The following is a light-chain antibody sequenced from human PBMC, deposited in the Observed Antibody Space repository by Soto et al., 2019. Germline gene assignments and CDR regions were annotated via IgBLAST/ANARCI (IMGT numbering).Light chain of an antibody. CDR1: QSVGRY. Sequence: EKVMTQSPGTLSVSPGEGATLSCRASQSVGRYVAWYQQKPGQAPRLLIYDASARATGIPARFSGSGYGTNFTLTIDSLQSEDFAVYYCQQYQNWPPVTFGQGTSV. CDR2: DAS. CDR3: QQYQNWPPVT. J-gene: IGKJ1*01. V-gene: IGKV3-15*01.